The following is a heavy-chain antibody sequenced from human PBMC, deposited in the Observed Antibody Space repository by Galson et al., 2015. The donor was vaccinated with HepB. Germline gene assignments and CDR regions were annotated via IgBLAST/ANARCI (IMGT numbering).Heavy chain of an antibody. D-gene: IGHD1-7*01. CDR1: GFTFSNYA. CDR2: ISGSGGST. V-gene: IGHV3-23*01. J-gene: IGHJ4*02. CDR3: ARDLGWNSLIY. Sequence: SLRLSCAASGFTFSNYAMSWVRQAPGKGLECVSAISGSGGSTNYADSVKGRFTISRDNSKNTLYLQINSLRAEDTAVYYCARDLGWNSLIYWGQGSLVIVSS.